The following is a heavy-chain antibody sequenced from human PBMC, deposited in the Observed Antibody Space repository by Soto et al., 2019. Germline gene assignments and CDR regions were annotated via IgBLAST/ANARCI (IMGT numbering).Heavy chain of an antibody. J-gene: IGHJ3*02. D-gene: IGHD2-15*01. CDR3: ATEDCSGGSCFRTFDI. CDR1: GYSLTELS. Sequence: APVKVSCKVSGYSLTELSIHWVRHAPGKGLEWMGGFDPEDGETIYAQKFQGRVTMTEDTSTDTAYMELSSLRSEDTAVYYCATEDCSGGSCFRTFDIWGQGTMVTVSS. CDR2: FDPEDGET. V-gene: IGHV1-24*01.